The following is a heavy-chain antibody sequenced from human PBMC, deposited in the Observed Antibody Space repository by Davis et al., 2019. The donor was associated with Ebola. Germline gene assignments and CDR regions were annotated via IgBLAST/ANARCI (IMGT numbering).Heavy chain of an antibody. D-gene: IGHD4/OR15-4a*01. CDR3: ARDTTMAGGGQNY. CDR1: GFTFSSYS. J-gene: IGHJ4*02. Sequence: GESLKISCAASGFTFSSYSMNWVRQAPGKGLEWVSSISSSSSYIYYADSVKGRFTISRDNAKNTLFLQMNNLRAEDTAVYYCARDTTMAGGGQNYWGQGTLVTVSS. CDR2: ISSSSSYI. V-gene: IGHV3-21*06.